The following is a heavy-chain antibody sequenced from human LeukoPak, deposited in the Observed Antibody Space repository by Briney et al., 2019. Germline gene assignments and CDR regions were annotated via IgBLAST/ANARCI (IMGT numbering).Heavy chain of an antibody. D-gene: IGHD1-26*01. Sequence: SVKVSCKASGGSFIRYAIMWVRQAAGQELERLGRVIPTFGTATHAQTSQGRVTITADESTSTASMELSSLRSEDTAVYYCASPLRGVGATDYFDYWGQGTLVTVSS. J-gene: IGHJ4*02. CDR2: VIPTFGTA. CDR3: ASPLRGVGATDYFDY. CDR1: GGSFIRYA. V-gene: IGHV1-69*13.